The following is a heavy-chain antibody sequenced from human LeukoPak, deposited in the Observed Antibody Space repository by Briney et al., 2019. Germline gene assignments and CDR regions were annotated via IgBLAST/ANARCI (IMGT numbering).Heavy chain of an antibody. D-gene: IGHD2-2*02. Sequence: PGGSLRLSCAASGFTFSSYSMNWVRQAPGKGLEWVSSISSSSSYIYYADSVEGRFTISRDNAKNSLYLQMNSLRAEDTAVYYCARDGDIVVVPAAIPNWFDPWGQGTLVTVSS. CDR3: ARDGDIVVVPAAIPNWFDP. CDR2: ISSSSSYI. CDR1: GFTFSSYS. J-gene: IGHJ5*02. V-gene: IGHV3-21*01.